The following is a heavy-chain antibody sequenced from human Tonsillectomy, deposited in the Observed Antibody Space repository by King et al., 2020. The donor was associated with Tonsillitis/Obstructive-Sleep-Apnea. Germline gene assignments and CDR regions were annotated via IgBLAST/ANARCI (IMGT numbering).Heavy chain of an antibody. CDR2: ISYDGSNK. CDR1: GFTFSSYP. J-gene: IGHJ6*02. Sequence: VQLVESGGGVVQPGRSLRLSCAASGFTFSSYPMHWVRQAPGKGLEWVAVISYDGSNKYYADSVKGRFTISRDNSKNTLYLQMNSLRPEDTAVYCCARAALDDYYYYYGMDVWGQGTTVTVS. CDR3: ARAALDDYYYYYGMDV. V-gene: IGHV3-30*04.